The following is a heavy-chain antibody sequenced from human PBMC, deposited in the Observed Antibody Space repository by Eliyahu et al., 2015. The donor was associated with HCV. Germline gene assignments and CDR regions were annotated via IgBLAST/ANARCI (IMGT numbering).Heavy chain of an antibody. CDR2: IHYSGST. D-gene: IGHD6-19*01. V-gene: IGHV4-59*01. Sequence: QVQLQESGPGLVKASETLSLTCIVSGGSISTYYWSWIRQPPGKGLEWIGYIHYSGSTNHNPSLKSRVTMSVDTAKNQFSLKLSSVTAADTAVYYCASGGGGIAVAGTGGWFDPWGQGTLVTVSS. J-gene: IGHJ5*02. CDR3: ASGGGGIAVAGTGGWFDP. CDR1: GGSISTYY.